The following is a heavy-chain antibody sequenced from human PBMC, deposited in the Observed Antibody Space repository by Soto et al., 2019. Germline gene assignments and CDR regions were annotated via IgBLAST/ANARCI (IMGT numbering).Heavy chain of an antibody. CDR3: AKERSVVATTPDFDY. Sequence: QVQLVESGGGVVQPGRSLRLSCAASGFTFSSFGMHWVRQAPGKGLEWVAVASYDGSYKYYADSVKGRFTISRDNSKNTLYLQMNSLRAEDTAVYYCAKERSVVATTPDFDYWGQGTLVPFSS. V-gene: IGHV3-30*18. CDR1: GFTFSSFG. J-gene: IGHJ4*02. CDR2: ASYDGSYK. D-gene: IGHD5-12*01.